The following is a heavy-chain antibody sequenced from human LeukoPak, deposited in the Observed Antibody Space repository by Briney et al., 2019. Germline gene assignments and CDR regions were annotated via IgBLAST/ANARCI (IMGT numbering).Heavy chain of an antibody. Sequence: GESLKISCKGSGYSFTSYCIGWVRQIPGKGLEWMGIIYPGDADTRYSPSFQGQVTISADKSISTAYLQWSSLKASDTAMYYCARSLESGLSGWFDPWGQGTLVTVSS. V-gene: IGHV5-51*01. CDR1: GYSFTSYC. CDR2: IYPGDADT. CDR3: ARSLESGLSGWFDP. J-gene: IGHJ5*02. D-gene: IGHD2-2*01.